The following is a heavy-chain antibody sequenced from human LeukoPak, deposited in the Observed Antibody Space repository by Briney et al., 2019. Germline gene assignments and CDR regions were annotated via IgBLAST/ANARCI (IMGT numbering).Heavy chain of an antibody. Sequence: GGSLRLSCAASGLTFSTYSMNWVRQAPGKGLEWVSYISSRSSTIYYADSVKGRFTISRDNAENSLYLQMNSLRDEDTAVYYCARYLILDYWGQGTLVTVSS. CDR2: ISSRSSTI. CDR3: ARYLILDY. V-gene: IGHV3-48*02. D-gene: IGHD2-21*01. J-gene: IGHJ4*02. CDR1: GLTFSTYS.